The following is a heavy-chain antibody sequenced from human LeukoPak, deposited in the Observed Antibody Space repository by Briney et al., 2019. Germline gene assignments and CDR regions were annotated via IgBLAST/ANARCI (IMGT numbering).Heavy chain of an antibody. J-gene: IGHJ3*02. CDR3: AKDTQPPYSSSQGHAFDI. Sequence: QPGRSLRLSCAASGFTFSSYGMHWVRQAPGKGLEWVAFIRYDGSNKYYADSVKGRFTISRDNSKNTLYLQMNSLRAEDTAVYYCAKDTQPPYSSSQGHAFDIWGQGTMVTVSS. V-gene: IGHV3-30*02. D-gene: IGHD6-13*01. CDR1: GFTFSSYG. CDR2: IRYDGSNK.